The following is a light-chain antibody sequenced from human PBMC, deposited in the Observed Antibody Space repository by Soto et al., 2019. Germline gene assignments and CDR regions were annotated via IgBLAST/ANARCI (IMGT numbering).Light chain of an antibody. CDR2: EVS. CDR3: CSYAGSSTPYV. CDR1: SSDVGSYNL. V-gene: IGLV2-23*02. J-gene: IGLJ1*01. Sequence: QSVLTQPASVSGSPGQSITISCTGTSSDVGSYNLVSWYQQHPGKAHKLMIYEVSKRPSGVSNRFSGTKSGKTASMTISGLQAEDEADYYCCSYAGSSTPYVFGTGT.